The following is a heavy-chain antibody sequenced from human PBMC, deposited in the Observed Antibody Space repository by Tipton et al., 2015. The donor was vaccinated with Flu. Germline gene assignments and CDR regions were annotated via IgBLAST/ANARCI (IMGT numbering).Heavy chain of an antibody. CDR1: GFTFSSSW. CDR3: ARGVGYCTNDGCRDY. Sequence: SLRLSCAAAGFTFSSSWMHWVRQAPGKGLVWVSRINSDGSSTSYADSVKGRFNISRDNAKNTLYLQMNSLRAEDTAVYYCARGVGYCTNDGCRDYWGQGTLVTVSS. J-gene: IGHJ4*02. D-gene: IGHD2-8*01. CDR2: INSDGSST. V-gene: IGHV3-74*01.